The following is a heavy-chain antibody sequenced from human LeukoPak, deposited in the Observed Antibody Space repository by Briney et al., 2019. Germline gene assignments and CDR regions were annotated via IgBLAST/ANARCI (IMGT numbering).Heavy chain of an antibody. CDR1: GFTLSDYC. J-gene: IGHJ4*02. CDR2: ISSSGKII. D-gene: IGHD3-10*01. Sequence: GGSLRLSCAASGFTLSDYCMSWIRQAPGKGLEWVSYISSSGKIIFYGDSVKGRFTISRDNAKNSLYLQMNSLRAEDTAVYYCARGTYGSGSSPVDYWGQGTLVTVSS. CDR3: ARGTYGSGSSPVDY. V-gene: IGHV3-11*01.